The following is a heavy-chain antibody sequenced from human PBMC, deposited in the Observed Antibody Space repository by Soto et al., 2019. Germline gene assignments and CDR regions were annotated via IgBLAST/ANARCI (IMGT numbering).Heavy chain of an antibody. CDR1: GYSFTGYW. CDR3: AREPEHYNYGMDV. Sequence: GESLKISCKGSGYSFTGYWIGWVRQMPGKGLEWMGIIYPGDSDTRYSPSFQGQVTISADKSISTAYLQWSSLKASDTAMYYCAREPEHYNYGMDVWAQGTTVPVSS. CDR2: IYPGDSDT. J-gene: IGHJ6*02. V-gene: IGHV5-51*01.